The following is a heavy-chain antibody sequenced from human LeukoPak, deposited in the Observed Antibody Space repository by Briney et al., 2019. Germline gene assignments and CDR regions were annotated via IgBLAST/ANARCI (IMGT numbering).Heavy chain of an antibody. J-gene: IGHJ4*02. D-gene: IGHD5-18*01. CDR3: ARGYSY. CDR1: GFTVSSYA. V-gene: IGHV3-66*01. CDR2: IYSGGST. Sequence: GGSLSLSCAASGFTVSSYAMSWVRQAPGKGVEWVSVIYSGGSTYYADSVKGRFTISRDNSKNPLYLQMNSLRAEDTAVYYCARGYSYGGQGTLVTVSS.